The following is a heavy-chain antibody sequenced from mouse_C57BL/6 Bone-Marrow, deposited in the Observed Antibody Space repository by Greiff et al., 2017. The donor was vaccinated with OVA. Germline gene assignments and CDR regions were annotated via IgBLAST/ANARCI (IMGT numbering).Heavy chain of an antibody. CDR3: ASPYDGYYSLFY. Sequence: VKLMESGAELARPGASVKMSCKASGYTFTSYTMHWVKQRPGQGLEWIGYINPSSGYTKYNQKFKDKATLTADKSSSTAYMQLSSLTSEDSAVYYCASPYDGYYSLFYWGQGTLVTVSA. D-gene: IGHD2-3*01. J-gene: IGHJ3*01. CDR2: INPSSGYT. V-gene: IGHV1-4*01. CDR1: GYTFTSYT.